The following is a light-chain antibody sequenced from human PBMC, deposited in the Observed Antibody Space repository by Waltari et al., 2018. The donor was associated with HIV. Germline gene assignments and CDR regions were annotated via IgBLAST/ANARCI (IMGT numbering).Light chain of an antibody. V-gene: IGKV3-20*01. CDR2: GAT. J-gene: IGKJ3*01. Sequence: EIVLTQSPGTLSLSPGEGATLPCRASQSVTSNYLAWYQQKPGQPPRLLIYGATSRATGIPDRFSGSGSGTDFTLTISRLEPEDFAVYYCQQSGSSPFTFGPGTKVDIK. CDR3: QQSGSSPFT. CDR1: QSVTSNY.